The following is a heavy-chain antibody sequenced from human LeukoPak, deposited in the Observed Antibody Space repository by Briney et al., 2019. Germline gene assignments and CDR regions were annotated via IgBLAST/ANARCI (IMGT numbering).Heavy chain of an antibody. CDR2: IYYIGST. CDR3: ARRWGNIVGVTYEY. D-gene: IGHD3-16*01. J-gene: IGHJ4*02. V-gene: IGHV4-39*01. CDR1: GSSITSVSHY. Sequence: PSETLSLTCTISGSSITSVSHYWGWIRQPPGKGLEWIGDIYYIGSTYYSPSLRSRVTMSVHTSENQFSLRLNSVTAVDTAVHYCARRWGNIVGVTYEYWGQGTLVTVSS.